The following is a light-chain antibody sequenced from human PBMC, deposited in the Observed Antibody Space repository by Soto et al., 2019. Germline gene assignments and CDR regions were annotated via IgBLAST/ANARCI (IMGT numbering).Light chain of an antibody. J-gene: IGKJ1*01. CDR2: AAC. CDR3: QHSTPWT. Sequence: DIQMTQSPSSLSASVGDRVTITCRASQGISTSLNWYKQNPGKAPKLLIYAACSLQSGVTSRFSGSGSETDFTLTISSLQPEDFDTYSCQHSTPWTFGQGTKVDIK. CDR1: QGISTS. V-gene: IGKV1-39*01.